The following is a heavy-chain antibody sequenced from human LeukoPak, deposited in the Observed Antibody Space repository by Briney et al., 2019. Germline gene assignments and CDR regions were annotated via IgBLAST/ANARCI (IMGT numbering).Heavy chain of an antibody. CDR1: GFTFSSYA. J-gene: IGHJ6*02. CDR3: AKDKGWGYSTYDFYGMDV. D-gene: IGHD1-26*01. V-gene: IGHV3-23*01. Sequence: GGSLRLSCAASGFTFSSYAMSWVRQAPGRGLEWVSAISGSGGNTYYADSVKGRFTISRDNSKNTLYLQMNSLRAEDTAVYYCAKDKGWGYSTYDFYGMDVWGQGTTVTVSS. CDR2: ISGSGGNT.